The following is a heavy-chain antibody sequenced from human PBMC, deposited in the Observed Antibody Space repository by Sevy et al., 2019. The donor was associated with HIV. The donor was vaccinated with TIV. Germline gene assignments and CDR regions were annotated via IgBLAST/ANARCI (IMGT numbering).Heavy chain of an antibody. D-gene: IGHD3-9*01. CDR2: ISSSGSTI. CDR3: ARYARYYDILTGYSHDAFDI. V-gene: IGHV3-48*03. J-gene: IGHJ3*02. Sequence: GGSLRLSCAASGFTFSSYEMNWVRQAPGKGLEWVSYISSSGSTIYYADSVKGRFTISRDNAKNSLYLQMNSLRAEDTAVYYCARYARYYDILTGYSHDAFDIWGQGTMVTVSS. CDR1: GFTFSSYE.